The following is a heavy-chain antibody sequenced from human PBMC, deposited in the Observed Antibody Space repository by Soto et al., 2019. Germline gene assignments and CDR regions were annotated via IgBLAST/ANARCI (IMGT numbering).Heavy chain of an antibody. J-gene: IGHJ6*02. CDR3: ARRLDV. V-gene: IGHV4-34*01. CDR1: GRSFRGYY. CDR2: INHSGST. Sequence: LSLTCAVYGRSFRGYYWSWIRQPPGKGLEWIGEINHSGSTNYNPSLKSRVTISVDTSKNQFSLNLSSVTAADTAVYYCARRLDVWGQGTTVTVSS.